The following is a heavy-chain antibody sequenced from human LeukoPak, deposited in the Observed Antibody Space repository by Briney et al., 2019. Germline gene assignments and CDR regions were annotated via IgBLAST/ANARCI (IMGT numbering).Heavy chain of an antibody. V-gene: IGHV3-23*01. D-gene: IGHD6-6*01. CDR1: GFTVSSNY. J-gene: IGHJ1*01. Sequence: GGSLRLSCAASGFTVSSNYMSWVRQAPGKGLEWVSAISGSGGSTYYADSVKGRFTISRDNSKNTLYLQMNSLRAEDTAVYYCAKDRYSSSPEYFQHWGQGTLVTVSS. CDR3: AKDRYSSSPEYFQH. CDR2: ISGSGGST.